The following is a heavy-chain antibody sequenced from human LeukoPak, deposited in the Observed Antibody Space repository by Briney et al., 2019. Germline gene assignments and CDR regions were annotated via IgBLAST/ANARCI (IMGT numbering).Heavy chain of an antibody. V-gene: IGHV3-15*01. CDR3: TLIQGWGSGSYYRDF. Sequence: GGSLRLSCAASGFSISNDWMSWVRQAPGKGLEWVARVKSRSAGETTDYAAPVKGRFTISRDDSKNTLYLLMKSLKTEDTAVYYCTLIQGWGSGSYYRDFWGQGTLVTVSS. D-gene: IGHD3-10*01. CDR2: VKSRSAGETT. CDR1: GFSISNDW. J-gene: IGHJ4*02.